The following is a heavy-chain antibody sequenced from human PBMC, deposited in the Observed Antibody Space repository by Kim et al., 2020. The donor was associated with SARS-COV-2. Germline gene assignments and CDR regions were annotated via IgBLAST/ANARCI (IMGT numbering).Heavy chain of an antibody. CDR2: ISAYNGNT. V-gene: IGHV1-18*01. D-gene: IGHD6-19*01. CDR3: ARDPVEQWLGGLLYYYYYGMDV. Sequence: ASVKVSCKASGYTFTSYGISWVRQAPGQGLEWMGWISAYNGNTNYAQKLQGRVTMTTDTSTSTAYMELRSLRSDDTAVYYCARDPVEQWLGGLLYYYYYGMDVWGQGTTVTVSS. J-gene: IGHJ6*02. CDR1: GYTFTSYG.